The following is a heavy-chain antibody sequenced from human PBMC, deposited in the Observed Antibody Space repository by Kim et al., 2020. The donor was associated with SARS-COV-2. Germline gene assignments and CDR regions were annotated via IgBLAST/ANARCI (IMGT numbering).Heavy chain of an antibody. CDR3: ARGEGSTILWFGEFLSFDY. CDR1: GGSVSSGSYY. V-gene: IGHV4-61*01. CDR2: IYYSGST. J-gene: IGHJ4*02. Sequence: SETLSLTCTVSGGSVSSGSYYWSWIRQPPGKGLEWIGYIYYSGSTNYNPSLKSRVTISVDTSKNQFSLKLSSVTAADTAVYYCARGEGSTILWFGEFLSFDYWGQGTLVTASS. D-gene: IGHD3-10*01.